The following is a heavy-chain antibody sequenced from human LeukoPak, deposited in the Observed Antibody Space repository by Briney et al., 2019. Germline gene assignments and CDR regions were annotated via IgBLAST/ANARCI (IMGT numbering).Heavy chain of an antibody. CDR2: ISGSGGST. V-gene: IGHV3-23*01. J-gene: IGHJ4*02. Sequence: GGSLRLSCAASGFTFSSYAMRWVRQAPGKGLEWVSSISGSGGSTYYADSVKGRFTISRDNSKNTLYLQMNSLRAEDTAVYYCAKDWDYYGAGSYSDYWGQETLVTVSS. CDR1: GFTFSSYA. CDR3: AKDWDYYGAGSYSDY. D-gene: IGHD3-10*01.